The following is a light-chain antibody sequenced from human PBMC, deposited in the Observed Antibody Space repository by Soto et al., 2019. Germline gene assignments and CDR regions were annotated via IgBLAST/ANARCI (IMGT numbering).Light chain of an antibody. CDR3: SSYTTSSTLG. J-gene: IGLJ2*01. CDR2: GVT. CDR1: SSDIGAYNY. V-gene: IGLV2-14*01. Sequence: QSALTQPPSVSGSPGQSITISCTGTSSDIGAYNYVSWYQQHPGKAPKLMIYGVTNRPSGVSNRFSGSKSGNTASLTISGLQAEDEADYYCSSYTTSSTLGFGGGTQLTVL.